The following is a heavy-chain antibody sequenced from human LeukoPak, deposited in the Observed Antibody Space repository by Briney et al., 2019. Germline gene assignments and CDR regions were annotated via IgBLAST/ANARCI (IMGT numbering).Heavy chain of an antibody. CDR3: ARDKNWAFDY. Sequence: GGSLRLSCAASGFAFTTYSINWVRQAPGKGLEWVSYINSDSSFISYADSVKGRFTVSRDNAKNSLYLQMNSLRAEDTAVYYCARDKNWAFDYWGQGTLVTASS. D-gene: IGHD7-27*01. CDR2: INSDSSFI. V-gene: IGHV3-48*01. J-gene: IGHJ4*02. CDR1: GFAFTTYS.